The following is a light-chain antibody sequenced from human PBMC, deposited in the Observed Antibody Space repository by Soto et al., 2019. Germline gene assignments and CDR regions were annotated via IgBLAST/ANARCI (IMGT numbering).Light chain of an antibody. CDR2: SAS. CDR3: QQLNGYQLA. J-gene: IGKJ4*01. Sequence: DIQLTQSPSFLSASVGDTVTITCRASQGMSTDLAWYKQKPGKVPKLLIRSASTLQSGVPPRFSGGGSGTEFTLTISTLQPDDSGIYYCQQLNGYQLAFGGGTNVEIK. V-gene: IGKV1-9*01. CDR1: QGMSTD.